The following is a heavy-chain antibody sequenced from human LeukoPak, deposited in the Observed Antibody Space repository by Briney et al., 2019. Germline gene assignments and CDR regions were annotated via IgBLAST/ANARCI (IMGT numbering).Heavy chain of an antibody. CDR3: ARSLAVAGTFTFDY. Sequence: SETLSLTCTVSGGSISSYYWSWIRQPPGKGLEWIGYIYYSGSTNYNPSLKSRVTISVDTSKNQFSLKLSSVTAADTAVYYCARSLAVAGTFTFDYWGQGTLVTVSS. CDR2: IYYSGST. V-gene: IGHV4-59*01. J-gene: IGHJ4*02. CDR1: GGSISSYY. D-gene: IGHD6-19*01.